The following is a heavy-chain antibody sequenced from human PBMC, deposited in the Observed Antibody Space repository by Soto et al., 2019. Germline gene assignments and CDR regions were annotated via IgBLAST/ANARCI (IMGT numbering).Heavy chain of an antibody. D-gene: IGHD4-4*01. J-gene: IGHJ6*02. V-gene: IGHV4-34*01. Sequence: PLETLSLTCAVYGGSFSGYYWSWIRQPPGKGLEWIGEINHSGSTNYNPSLKSRVTISVDTSKNQFSLKLSSVTAADTAVYYCARGFIYSNYVGYYYYYGMDVWGQGTTVTVSS. CDR1: GGSFSGYY. CDR3: ARGFIYSNYVGYYYYYGMDV. CDR2: INHSGST.